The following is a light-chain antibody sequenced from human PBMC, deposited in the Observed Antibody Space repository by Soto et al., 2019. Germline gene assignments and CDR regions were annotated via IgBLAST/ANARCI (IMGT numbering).Light chain of an antibody. Sequence: EIVLTQSPATLSLSPGERVTLSCRASQSVGSYLAWYQQKPGQAPGLLIYEASTRATGIPARFSGSGSGTDFTLTISSLEPEDFAVYYCQQHANWPLTFGGGTKVDIK. CDR2: EAS. J-gene: IGKJ4*01. V-gene: IGKV3-11*01. CDR1: QSVGSY. CDR3: QQHANWPLT.